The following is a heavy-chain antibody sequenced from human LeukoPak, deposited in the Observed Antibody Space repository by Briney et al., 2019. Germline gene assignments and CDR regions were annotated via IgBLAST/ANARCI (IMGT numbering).Heavy chain of an antibody. D-gene: IGHD3-10*01. CDR3: AGAPGINYHLWLGE. V-gene: IGHV3-48*01. J-gene: IGHJ4*02. CDR1: GFTFSSYS. CDR2: ISSSSSTI. Sequence: GGSLRLSCAASGFTFSSYSMNWVRQAPGKGLEWVSYISSSSSTIYYADSVKGRFTISRDNSKNTLYLQMNSLRAEDTAVYYCAGAPGINYHLWLGERGQGTLVTVSS.